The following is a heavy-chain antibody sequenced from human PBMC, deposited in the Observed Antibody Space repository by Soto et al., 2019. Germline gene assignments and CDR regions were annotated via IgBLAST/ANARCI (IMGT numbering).Heavy chain of an antibody. V-gene: IGHV3-23*01. J-gene: IGHJ3*02. CDR2: ISGSGDFT. CDR3: ARGPTIFGVGVDAFDI. Sequence: EVQMLESGGGLVQPGGSLRLSCAASGFTLSSYALSWVRQAPGKGLEWVSGISGSGDFTFDADSVRGRFTFSRDNSMNTLYLQMNSLRVEDTAVYYCARGPTIFGVGVDAFDIWGQGTMATVSS. CDR1: GFTLSSYA. D-gene: IGHD3-3*01.